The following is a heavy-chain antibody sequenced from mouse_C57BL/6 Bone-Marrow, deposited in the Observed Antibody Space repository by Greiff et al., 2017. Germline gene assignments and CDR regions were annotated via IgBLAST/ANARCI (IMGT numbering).Heavy chain of an antibody. CDR2: IHPNSGST. CDR1: GYTFTSYW. J-gene: IGHJ3*01. CDR3: ATIYDGYYRGFFAY. D-gene: IGHD2-3*01. Sequence: QVQLKQPGAELVKPGASVKLSCKASGYTFTSYWMHWVKQRPGQGLEWIGMIHPNSGSTNYNEKFKSKATLTVDKSSSTAYMQLSSLTSEDSAVYYCATIYDGYYRGFFAYWGQGTLVTVSA. V-gene: IGHV1-64*01.